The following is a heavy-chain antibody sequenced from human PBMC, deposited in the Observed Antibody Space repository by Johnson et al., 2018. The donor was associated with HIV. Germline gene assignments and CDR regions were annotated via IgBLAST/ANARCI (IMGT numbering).Heavy chain of an antibody. V-gene: IGHV3-66*01. CDR1: GFTVSSNY. J-gene: IGHJ3*02. D-gene: IGHD5-18*01. CDR2: IYSGGST. Sequence: MLLVESGGGLVQPGGSLRLSCAASGFTVSSNYMSWVRQAPGKGLEWVSVIYSGGSTYYADSVNGRFTISRDNSKNTLYLQMNSLRAEDTAVYYCARAVRGYSYGLDIWGQGTMVTVSS. CDR3: ARAVRGYSYGLDI.